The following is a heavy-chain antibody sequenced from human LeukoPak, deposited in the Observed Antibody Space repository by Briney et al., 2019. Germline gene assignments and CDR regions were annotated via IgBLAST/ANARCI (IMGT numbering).Heavy chain of an antibody. Sequence: PSETLSLTCTVSGYSISSGYYWGWIRQPPGKGLEWTGSIDHSGSTYYNPSLKRRITISVDTSKNQFSLKLSSVTAADTAVYYCARDLSYSSGWSRFDYWGQGTLVTVSS. V-gene: IGHV4-38-2*02. D-gene: IGHD6-19*01. CDR1: GYSISSGYY. CDR2: IDHSGST. J-gene: IGHJ4*02. CDR3: ARDLSYSSGWSRFDY.